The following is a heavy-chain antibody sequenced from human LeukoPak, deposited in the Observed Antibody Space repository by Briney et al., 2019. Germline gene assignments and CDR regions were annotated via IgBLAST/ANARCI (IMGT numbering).Heavy chain of an antibody. D-gene: IGHD4-17*01. CDR2: IIPIFGTA. CDR1: GGTFSSYA. J-gene: IGHJ4*02. V-gene: IGHV1-69*05. CDR3: ARVSDYGDYKFDY. Sequence: SVKVSCXASGGTFSSYAISWVRQAPGQGLGWMGGIIPIFGTANYAQKFQGRVTITTDESTSTAYMELSSLRSEDTAVYYFARVSDYGDYKFDYWGQGTLVTVSS.